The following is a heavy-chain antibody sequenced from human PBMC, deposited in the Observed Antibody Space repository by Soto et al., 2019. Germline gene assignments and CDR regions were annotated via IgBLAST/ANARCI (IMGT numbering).Heavy chain of an antibody. Sequence: GASVKVSCKASGYTFTSYYMHWVRQAPGQGLEWMGIINPSGGSTSYAQKFQGRVTMTRDTSTSTVYMELSSLRSEDTAVYYCASRYCSSTSCRRDYYYYYGMDVWGQGTTVTVSS. CDR1: GYTFTSYY. CDR2: INPSGGST. D-gene: IGHD2-2*01. J-gene: IGHJ6*02. V-gene: IGHV1-46*01. CDR3: ASRYCSSTSCRRDYYYYYGMDV.